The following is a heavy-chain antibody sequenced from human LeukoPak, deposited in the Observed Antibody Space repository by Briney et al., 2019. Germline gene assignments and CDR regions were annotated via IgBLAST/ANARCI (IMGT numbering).Heavy chain of an antibody. J-gene: IGHJ4*02. Sequence: GASVKVSCKASGYTFTKYYMHWVRQAPGQGLEWMGWINPNFGGTNYAQKFQGRVTMTRDTSISAVYMELSRLRSDDTAVYYCARDGTGVYNLVQYWGQGTLVTVSS. CDR1: GYTFTKYY. CDR2: INPNFGGT. CDR3: ARDGTGVYNLVQY. D-gene: IGHD5-24*01. V-gene: IGHV1-2*02.